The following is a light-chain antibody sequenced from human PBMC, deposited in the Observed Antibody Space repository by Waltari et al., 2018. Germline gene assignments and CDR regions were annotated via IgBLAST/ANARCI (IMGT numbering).Light chain of an antibody. J-gene: IGLJ3*02. CDR1: SSDIGPFHR. CDR3: LSYTTSDTWV. Sequence: QSALTQIPSVSGSPGQSVTISCTGTSSDIGPFHRVSWYQKAPGTAPKLLIYEVTNRPSGVPDRFSGSKSGNTASLTISGLQADDEADYYCLSYTTSDTWVFGGGTKVTVL. CDR2: EVT. V-gene: IGLV2-18*02.